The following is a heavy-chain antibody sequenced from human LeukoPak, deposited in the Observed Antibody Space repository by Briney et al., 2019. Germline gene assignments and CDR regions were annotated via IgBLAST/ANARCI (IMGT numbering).Heavy chain of an antibody. V-gene: IGHV4-31*03. Sequence: RASETLSLTCTVSGGSISSGVYYWSWIRQHPGKGLEWIGYIYYSGSTYYNPSLKSRVTISVDTSKNQFSLKLSSVTAADTAVYYCARVLEGGYCSGGSCFNPNAWGAFDIWGQGTMVTVSS. CDR3: ARVLEGGYCSGGSCFNPNAWGAFDI. D-gene: IGHD2-15*01. CDR1: GGSISSGVYY. J-gene: IGHJ3*02. CDR2: IYYSGST.